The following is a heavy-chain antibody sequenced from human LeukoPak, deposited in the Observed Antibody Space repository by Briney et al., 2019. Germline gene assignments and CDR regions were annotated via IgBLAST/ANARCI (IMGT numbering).Heavy chain of an antibody. CDR3: ARGSYTASHRRVYYFDY. D-gene: IGHD5-18*01. V-gene: IGHV1-2*02. J-gene: IGHJ4*02. Sequence: ASVKVSCKASGYTFTGYYMHWVRQAPGQGLEWMGWINPNSGGTNYAQKFQGGVTMTRDTSISTAYMELSRLRSDDTAVYYCARGSYTASHRRVYYFDYWGQGTLVTVSS. CDR2: INPNSGGT. CDR1: GYTFTGYY.